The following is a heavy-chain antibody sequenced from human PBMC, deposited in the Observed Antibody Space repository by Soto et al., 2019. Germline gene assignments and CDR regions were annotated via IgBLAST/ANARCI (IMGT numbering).Heavy chain of an antibody. J-gene: IGHJ5*02. CDR3: AHRALRRPGTRDDWFDP. Sequence: QIPLKESGPTLVKPTQTLTLTCTFSGFSLTTSGVAVGWIRQPPGKALAWLALVDWDYDKRYSPSPKSRLPITKDTSKSEVVLTMPSMGPVDKATSYCAHRALRRPGTRDDWFDPWGQGTLVAVAA. D-gene: IGHD3-10*01. CDR1: GFSLTTSGVA. CDR2: VDWDYDK. V-gene: IGHV2-5*02.